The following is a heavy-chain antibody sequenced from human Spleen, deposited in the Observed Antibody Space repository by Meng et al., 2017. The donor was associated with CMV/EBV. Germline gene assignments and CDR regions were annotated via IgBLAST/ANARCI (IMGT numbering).Heavy chain of an antibody. V-gene: IGHV4-34*01. Sequence: HRQSWAAGSLQLSPDLSLDCAGDVGSFSGYYWSWIRKPPGKGLEWIGEINHSGSTNYNPSLKSRVTISVDTSKNQFSLKLSSVTAADTAVYYCARTYYYGSGSYYKGIDYWGQGTLVTVSS. CDR1: VGSFSGYY. D-gene: IGHD3-10*01. CDR2: INHSGST. CDR3: ARTYYYGSGSYYKGIDY. J-gene: IGHJ4*02.